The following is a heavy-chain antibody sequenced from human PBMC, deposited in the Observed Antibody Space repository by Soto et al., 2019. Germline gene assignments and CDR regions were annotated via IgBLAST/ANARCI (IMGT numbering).Heavy chain of an antibody. V-gene: IGHV1-69*02. Sequence: QVQLVQSGAEVKKPGSSVKVSCKASGGTFSSYTISWVRQAPGQGLEWMGRIIPILGIANYAQKFQGRVTXXADKSTSTAYMELSSLRSEDTAVYYCASHYDSSIDWGQGTLVTVSS. D-gene: IGHD3-22*01. J-gene: IGHJ4*02. CDR2: IIPILGIA. CDR3: ASHYDSSID. CDR1: GGTFSSYT.